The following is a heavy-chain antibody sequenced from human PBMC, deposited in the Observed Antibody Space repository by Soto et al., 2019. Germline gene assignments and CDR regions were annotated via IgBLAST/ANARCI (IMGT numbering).Heavy chain of an antibody. V-gene: IGHV1-69*01. CDR3: ARGRTVTTPHLLLDFDY. J-gene: IGHJ4*02. CDR1: GGTFSSYA. D-gene: IGHD4-17*01. CDR2: IIPIFGTA. Sequence: QVQLVQSGAEAKKPGSSVKVSCKASGGTFSSYAISWVRQAPGQGLEWMGGIIPIFGTANYAQKFQGRVTITADESTSTAYMELSSLRSEDTAVYYCARGRTVTTPHLLLDFDYWGQGTLVTVSS.